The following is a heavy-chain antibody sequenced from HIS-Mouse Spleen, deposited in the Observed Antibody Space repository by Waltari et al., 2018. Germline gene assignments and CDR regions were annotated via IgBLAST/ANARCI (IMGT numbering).Heavy chain of an antibody. V-gene: IGHV4-39*07. Sequence: QLQLQESGPGLVKPSETLSLTCPGPGGSISSSSSDWGWIRQPPGKGLEWIGSIYYSGSTYYNPSLKSRVTISVDTSKNQFSLKLSSVTAADTAVYYCAREIPYSSSWYDWYFDLWGRGTLVTVSS. CDR3: AREIPYSSSWYDWYFDL. CDR2: IYYSGST. D-gene: IGHD6-13*01. J-gene: IGHJ2*01. CDR1: GGSISSSSSD.